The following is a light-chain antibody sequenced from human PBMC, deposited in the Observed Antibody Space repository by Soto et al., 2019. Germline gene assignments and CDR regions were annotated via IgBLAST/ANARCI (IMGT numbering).Light chain of an antibody. J-gene: IGKJ1*01. CDR1: DNIVHW. V-gene: IGKV1-5*03. CDR3: QHYNSFSRT. CDR2: KAA. Sequence: DIQMTQSPSTLAASVGDRVAITCRASDNIVHWVAWYQQKPGKAPKLLIYKAANLADEVPSRFAGSGSGTDFTLTITRLQPDDFATYYCQHYNSFSRTFGQGTTGDIK.